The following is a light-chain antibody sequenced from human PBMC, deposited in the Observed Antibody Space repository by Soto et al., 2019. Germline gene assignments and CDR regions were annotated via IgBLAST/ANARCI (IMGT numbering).Light chain of an antibody. CDR1: QSVSSSY. CDR2: GAS. V-gene: IGKV3-20*01. J-gene: IGKJ5*01. CDR3: QQYGSSPIT. Sequence: EIVMTQSPATLSVSPGERATLSCRASQSVSSSYLAWYHQKPGQAPRLLIFGASSRATGISDRFSGSGSGTDFTLTISRLEPEDFAVYYCQQYGSSPITFGQGTRLEI.